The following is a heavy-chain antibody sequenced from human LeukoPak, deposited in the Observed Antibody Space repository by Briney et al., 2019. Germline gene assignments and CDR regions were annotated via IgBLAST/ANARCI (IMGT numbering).Heavy chain of an antibody. Sequence: GGSLRLSCAASGFTFSDYYMSWIRQAPGKGLEWVSYISSSGSTIYYADSVKGRFTISRDNAKNSLYPQMNSLRAEDTAVYYCASGGPASGSYYRYFDYWGQGTLVTVSS. V-gene: IGHV3-11*01. J-gene: IGHJ4*02. CDR3: ASGGPASGSYYRYFDY. CDR2: ISSSGSTI. D-gene: IGHD1-26*01. CDR1: GFTFSDYY.